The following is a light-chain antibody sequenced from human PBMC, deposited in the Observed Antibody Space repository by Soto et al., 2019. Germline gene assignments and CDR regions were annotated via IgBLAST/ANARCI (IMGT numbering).Light chain of an antibody. CDR2: LGS. CDR3: MQALQTPWT. J-gene: IGKJ1*01. V-gene: IGKV2-28*01. CDR1: QSLLQSNAYNY. Sequence: DIVVTQSPLSLPVTPGEPASISCRSSQSLLQSNAYNYLDWYLQKPGQSPQLLIYLGSNRASGVPDRFSGSGSGTDFTLKISRVEAEDVGVYYCMQALQTPWTFGQGTKVEIK.